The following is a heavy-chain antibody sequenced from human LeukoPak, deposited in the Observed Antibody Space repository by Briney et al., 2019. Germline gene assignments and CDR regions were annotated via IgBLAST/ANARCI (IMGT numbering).Heavy chain of an antibody. CDR3: ARADRLHGGPYLIGP. J-gene: IGHJ5*02. CDR1: GYSFTDYY. V-gene: IGHV1-2*02. D-gene: IGHD2-21*01. CDR2: INPNSGGT. Sequence: ASVKVSCKTSGYSFTDYYMHWVRQAPGQGLEWMGWINPNSGGTSAAQKFQGRVTMTRDTSIATVYMEVSWLTSDDTAIYYCARADRLHGGPYLIGPWGQGTLVTVSS.